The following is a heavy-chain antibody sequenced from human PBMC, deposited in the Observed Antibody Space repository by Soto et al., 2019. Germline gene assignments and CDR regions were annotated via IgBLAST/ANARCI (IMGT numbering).Heavy chain of an antibody. CDR2: MNPNSGNT. Sequence: ASVKVSCKASGYTFTCYDINWVRQATGQGLEWMGWMNPNSGNTGYAQKFQGRVTMTRNTSISTAYMELSSLRSEDTAVYYCARGINYYASGDDAFDIWGQGTMVTVSS. J-gene: IGHJ3*02. CDR1: GYTFTCYD. D-gene: IGHD3-10*01. V-gene: IGHV1-8*01. CDR3: ARGINYYASGDDAFDI.